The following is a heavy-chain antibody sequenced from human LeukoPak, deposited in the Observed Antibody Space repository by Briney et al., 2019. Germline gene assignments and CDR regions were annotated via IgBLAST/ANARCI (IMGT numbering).Heavy chain of an antibody. CDR2: ISGSGGST. V-gene: IGHV3-23*01. D-gene: IGHD2-2*01. Sequence: GGSLRLSCAASGFTFSSYAMSWVRQAPGKGLEWVSAISGSGGSTYYADSVKGRFTISRDNSKNTLYLQMNSLRAEDTAVYYCAKGPGCSSTSCVYYYGMDVWGQGTTVTVSS. CDR1: GFTFSSYA. CDR3: AKGPGCSSTSCVYYYGMDV. J-gene: IGHJ6*02.